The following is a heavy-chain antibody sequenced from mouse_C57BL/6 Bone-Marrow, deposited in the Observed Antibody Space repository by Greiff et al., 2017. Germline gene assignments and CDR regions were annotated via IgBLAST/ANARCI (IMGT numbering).Heavy chain of an antibody. J-gene: IGHJ2*01. CDR2: IRNKANNHAT. CDR1: GFTFSDAW. D-gene: IGHD4-1*01. Sequence: DVQLVESGGGLVQPGGSMKLSCAASGFTFSDAWMDWVRQSPEKGLEWVAEIRNKANNHATYYAESVKGRFTISRDDSKSSVYLQMNSLRAEDTGIYYCTRKGWENYFDYWGQGTTLTVSS. V-gene: IGHV6-6*01. CDR3: TRKGWENYFDY.